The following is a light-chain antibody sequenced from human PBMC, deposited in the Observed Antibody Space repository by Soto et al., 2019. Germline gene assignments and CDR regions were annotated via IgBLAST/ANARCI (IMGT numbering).Light chain of an antibody. Sequence: IQMPQSPSTFSASVGDRVTITCRASHSIGSWLAWYQQKPGKAPRSLIYDASILESGVPSRFSGSGSGTEFTLTISSLQPGDFATYYCQQYNSFLWTFGQGTKVDIK. J-gene: IGKJ1*01. CDR3: QQYNSFLWT. CDR1: HSIGSW. V-gene: IGKV1-5*01. CDR2: DAS.